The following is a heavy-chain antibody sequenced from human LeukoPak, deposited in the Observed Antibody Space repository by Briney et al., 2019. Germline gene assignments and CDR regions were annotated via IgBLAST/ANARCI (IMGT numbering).Heavy chain of an antibody. CDR1: GFTFSGSA. V-gene: IGHV3-73*01. Sequence: GGSLKLSCAASGFTFSGSALHWVRQASRKGLEWVGRIRSRTNSYATVYAASVKGRFTISRDDSKNMAYLQMNSLKTEDTAVYYCTALGVAAYWGQGTLVTVSS. CDR2: IRSRTNSYAT. J-gene: IGHJ4*02. CDR3: TALGVAAY. D-gene: IGHD6-19*01.